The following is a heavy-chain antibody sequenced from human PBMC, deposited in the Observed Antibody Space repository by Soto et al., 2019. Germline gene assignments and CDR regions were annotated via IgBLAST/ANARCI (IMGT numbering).Heavy chain of an antibody. CDR1: GGSISSGGYY. J-gene: IGHJ6*02. CDR3: ATRAQYGSGSYWGPYYYYGMDV. CDR2: IYYSGST. D-gene: IGHD3-10*01. Sequence: PSETLSLTCTVSGGSISSGGYYWSWIRQHPGKGLEWIGYIYYSGSTYYNPSLKSRVTISVDTSKNQFSLKLSSVTAADTAVYYCATRAQYGSGSYWGPYYYYGMDVWGQGTTVTVSS. V-gene: IGHV4-31*03.